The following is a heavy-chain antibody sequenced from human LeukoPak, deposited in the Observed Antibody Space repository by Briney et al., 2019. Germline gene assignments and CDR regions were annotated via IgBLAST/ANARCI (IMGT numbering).Heavy chain of an antibody. CDR1: GFTFSSYW. CDR3: ASLYYYYDSSGYYAYYFDY. Sequence: GGSLRLSCAASGFTFSSYWMHWVRQAPGKGLVWVSRINSDGSSTSYADSVKGRFTISRDNAKNSLYLQMNSLRAEDTAVYYCASLYYYYDSSGYYAYYFDYWGQGTLVTVSS. D-gene: IGHD3-22*01. V-gene: IGHV3-74*01. J-gene: IGHJ4*02. CDR2: INSDGSST.